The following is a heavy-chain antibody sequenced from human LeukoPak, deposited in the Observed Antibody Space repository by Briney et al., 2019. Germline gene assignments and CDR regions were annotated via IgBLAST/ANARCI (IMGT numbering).Heavy chain of an antibody. CDR3: AKDVHPYYYDSSGHASDI. D-gene: IGHD3-22*01. CDR1: GFTFDVYA. J-gene: IGHJ3*02. CDR2: ISWNSVSI. V-gene: IGHV3-9*01. Sequence: PGGSLRLSCAASGFTFDVYAMHWVRQAQGKGLEWVSGISWNSVSIGYADSVKGRFTVSRDNAKNSLYLQMNSLRAEDTAFYYCAKDVHPYYYDSSGHASDIWGQGTVVTVSS.